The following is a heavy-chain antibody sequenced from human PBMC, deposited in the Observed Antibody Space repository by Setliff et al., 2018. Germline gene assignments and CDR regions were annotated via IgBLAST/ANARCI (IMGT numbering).Heavy chain of an antibody. CDR3: ASEQAGRKTPVFYFDS. V-gene: IGHV1-24*01. J-gene: IGHJ4*02. CDR2: FDPEDGET. CDR1: GYTFTELS. D-gene: IGHD2-15*01. Sequence: GASVKVSCKVSGYTFTELSRHWVRQAPGKGLEWMGGFDPEDGETLYAQKFQGRVSMTEDTSTDTAYMELSTLRDEDTAVYYCASEQAGRKTPVFYFDSWGQGVQVTVSS.